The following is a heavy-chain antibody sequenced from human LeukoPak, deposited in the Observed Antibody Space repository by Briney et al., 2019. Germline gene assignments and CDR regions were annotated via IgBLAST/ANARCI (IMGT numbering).Heavy chain of an antibody. CDR3: AKDRSSGFYYFDY. V-gene: IGHV3-23*01. D-gene: IGHD6-19*01. J-gene: IGHJ4*02. Sequence: GGSLRLSCAASGFTFNSYAMSWVRQAPGKGLEWVSAISGSGGSTYYADSVKGRFTISRDNSKNTLYLQMNSLRAEDTAVYYCAKDRSSGFYYFDYWGQGTLVTVSS. CDR1: GFTFNSYA. CDR2: ISGSGGST.